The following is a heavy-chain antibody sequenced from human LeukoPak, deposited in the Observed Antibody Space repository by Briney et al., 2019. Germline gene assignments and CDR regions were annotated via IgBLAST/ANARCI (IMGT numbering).Heavy chain of an antibody. V-gene: IGHV1-24*01. CDR1: GYTLTELS. CDR3: ATSSLTEQTPTTSEYFQH. CDR2: FDPEDGET. D-gene: IGHD1-14*01. J-gene: IGHJ1*01. Sequence: ASVKVSCKVSGYTLTELSMHWVRQAPGKGLEWMGGFDPEDGETIYAQKFQGRVTMTEDTSTDTAYMELSSLRSEDTAVYYCATSSLTEQTPTTSEYFQHWGQGTPVTVSS.